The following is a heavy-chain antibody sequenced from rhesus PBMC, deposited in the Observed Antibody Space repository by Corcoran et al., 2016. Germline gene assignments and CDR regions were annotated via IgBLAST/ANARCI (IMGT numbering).Heavy chain of an antibody. V-gene: IGHV3S11*01. CDR1: GFTFSDYW. CDR2: IKKKAEGGTA. J-gene: IGHJ5-1*01. D-gene: IGHD6-25*01. CDR3: TRGGYSGSMDV. Sequence: QLVESGGGLVQPGGSLRLSCAASGFTFSDYWMSWVRQAPGKGLEWVEFIKKKAEGGTAVYAESVQGRFTISRDDSMNTLYLQMNSLKTADTAVYYCTRGGYSGSMDVWGPGVLVTVSS.